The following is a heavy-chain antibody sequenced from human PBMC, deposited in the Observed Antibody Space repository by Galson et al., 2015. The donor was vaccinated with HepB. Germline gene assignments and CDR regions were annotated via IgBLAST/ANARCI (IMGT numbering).Heavy chain of an antibody. D-gene: IGHD2-21*01. Sequence: SVKVSCKASGGTFSSYAISWVRQAPGQGLEWMGGIIPIFGTANYAQKFQGRVTITADKSTSTAYMELSSLRSEDTAVYYCAREMGRSGGDCKDHLVFGGVLGDGEPGLQRCAVEFIIIPINACKPLQGLPWG. V-gene: IGHV1-69*06. J-gene: IGHJ5*02. CDR3: AREMGRSGGDCKDHLVFGGVLGDGEPGLQRCAVEFIIIPINACKPLQGLP. CDR1: GGTFSSYA. CDR2: IIPIFGTA.